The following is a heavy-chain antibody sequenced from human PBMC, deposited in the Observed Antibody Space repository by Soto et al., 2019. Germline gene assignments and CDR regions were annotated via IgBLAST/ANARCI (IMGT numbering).Heavy chain of an antibody. CDR1: GYTFTSYD. Sequence: ASVKVSCKTSGYTFTSYDINWVRQATGQGLEWMGWMNPNSGNTGFAEKFQGRVSMTRITSISTAYMELSSLRSEDTAVYYCARNSAGGPFDYWGQGTLVTAPQ. V-gene: IGHV1-8*01. J-gene: IGHJ4*02. CDR3: ARNSAGGPFDY. D-gene: IGHD2-15*01. CDR2: MNPNSGNT.